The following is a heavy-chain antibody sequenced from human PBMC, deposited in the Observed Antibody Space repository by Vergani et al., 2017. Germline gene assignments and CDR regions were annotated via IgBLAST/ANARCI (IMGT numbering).Heavy chain of an antibody. CDR2: IDHTGRP. D-gene: IGHD4-11*01. J-gene: IGHJ6*03. Sequence: QVQLQQWGGGLLKPSETLSLNCVVNGGSFTSYHWTWIRQSPGEGLEWVGDIDHTGRPDYNPYLKSRLTMSVDKSRNQFSLTLNSVTATDTAIYFCARVNTETNGHRYYYYYMDVWVQGTAVAV. CDR3: ARVNTETNGHRYYYYYMDV. V-gene: IGHV4-34*01. CDR1: GGSFTSYH.